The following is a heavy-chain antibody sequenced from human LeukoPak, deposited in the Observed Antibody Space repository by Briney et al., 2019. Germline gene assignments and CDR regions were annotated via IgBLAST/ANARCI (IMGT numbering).Heavy chain of an antibody. D-gene: IGHD3-22*01. J-gene: IGHJ4*02. CDR3: ARSDSSGYYSAGDY. Sequence: ASVKVSCKASGYTFTGYYMHWVRQAPGQGLEWMGWINPNSGGTNYAQKFQGRVTMTRDTSISTAYMELSRLRSDDTAVYYCARSDSSGYYSAGDYWGQGTLVTVSS. CDR1: GYTFTGYY. V-gene: IGHV1-2*02. CDR2: INPNSGGT.